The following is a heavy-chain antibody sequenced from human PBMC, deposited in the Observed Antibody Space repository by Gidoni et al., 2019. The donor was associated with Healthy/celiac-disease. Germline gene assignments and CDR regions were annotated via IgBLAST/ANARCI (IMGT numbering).Heavy chain of an antibody. J-gene: IGHJ4*02. D-gene: IGHD1-26*01. CDR3: ARTWGSYYVFFDY. CDR1: GYPFTGYY. Sequence: QVQLVQSGAEVKKPGASVKVSCKASGYPFTGYYMHWVRQAPGQGLEWMGWINPNSGGTNYTQKFQGRVTMTRDTSISTAYMELSRLRSDDAAVYYCARTWGSYYVFFDYWGQGTLVTVSS. V-gene: IGHV1-2*02. CDR2: INPNSGGT.